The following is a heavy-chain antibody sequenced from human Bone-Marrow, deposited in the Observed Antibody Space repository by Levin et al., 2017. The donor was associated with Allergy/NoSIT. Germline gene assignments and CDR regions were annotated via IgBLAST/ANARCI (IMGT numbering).Heavy chain of an antibody. J-gene: IGHJ4*02. CDR2: IDPSDSYS. CDR1: GYTFATYW. CDR3: ARNSYYDSGHFDS. V-gene: IGHV5-10-1*01. D-gene: IGHD3-10*01. Sequence: PGGSLRLSCVGSGYTFATYWINWVRQMPGRGLEWMGRIDPSDSYSNYSPSFQGHVTISVDKSTSTAYLQWSSLKASDTAIYYCARNSYYDSGHFDSWGQGTLVTVSS.